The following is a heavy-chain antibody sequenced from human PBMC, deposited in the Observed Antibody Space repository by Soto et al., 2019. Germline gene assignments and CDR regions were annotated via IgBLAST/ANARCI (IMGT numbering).Heavy chain of an antibody. Sequence: QVQLVQSGAEEKRPGASVKISCKASGYTFSSYPIHWVRQAPGHRLEWMGWINSGNGYTKYSQKFQARVSITRDTAASTAYMQLSSLRSEATAVDYCASDRGGGCSGGSCSGAWFAPWGQGTVVTVSS. V-gene: IGHV1-3*05. CDR1: GYTFSSYP. D-gene: IGHD2-15*01. CDR3: ASDRGGGCSGGSCSGAWFAP. J-gene: IGHJ5*02. CDR2: INSGNGYT.